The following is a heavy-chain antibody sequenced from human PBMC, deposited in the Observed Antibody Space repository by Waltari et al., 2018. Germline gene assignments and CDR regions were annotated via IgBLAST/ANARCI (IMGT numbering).Heavy chain of an antibody. J-gene: IGHJ3*02. D-gene: IGHD6-13*01. CDR1: GYSITSGYY. CDR3: ARGGRRQLVRGDAFDI. CDR2: IYQSGST. Sequence: VQLQESGPGLVQPSETLSLTCAVSGYSITSGYYCGWIRRPPGKGLEGIGSIYQSGSTYYNPSLKGRVTISVDTSKNQFSLKLSSVTAADTAVYYGARGGRRQLVRGDAFDILGQGTMVTVSS. V-gene: IGHV4-38-2*01.